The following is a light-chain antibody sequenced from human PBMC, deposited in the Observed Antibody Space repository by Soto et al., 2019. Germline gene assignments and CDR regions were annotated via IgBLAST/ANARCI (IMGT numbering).Light chain of an antibody. CDR2: EGS. CDR3: SAYAGSSTLFV. Sequence: QSVLTQPASVSGSPGQSIAISCTGTSNDVGFYDLVSWYQQRPGTAPKLLIYEGSKRPSGVSNRFSGSKSGNTASLTISGLQAEDEADYYCSAYAGSSTLFVFGTGTKVTV. CDR1: SNDVGFYDL. V-gene: IGLV2-23*01. J-gene: IGLJ1*01.